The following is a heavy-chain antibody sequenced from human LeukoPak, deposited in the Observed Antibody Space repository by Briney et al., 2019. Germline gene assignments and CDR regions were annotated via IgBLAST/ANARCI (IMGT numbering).Heavy chain of an antibody. CDR2: IAYDISIK. D-gene: IGHD3-10*01. Sequence: PRRSLRLSCAASGFTFSTDGNTWVGQAPGPELKCGTVIAYDISIKYYAGSVKGRLTISGDNSKNTLYLQMNSLRAEDRAVYYCAKLSASNNIPPPPWDYYGSESKYWGQVTLVTVSS. J-gene: IGHJ4*02. CDR1: GFTFSTDG. CDR3: AKLSASNNIPPPPWDYYGSESKY. V-gene: IGHV3-30*18.